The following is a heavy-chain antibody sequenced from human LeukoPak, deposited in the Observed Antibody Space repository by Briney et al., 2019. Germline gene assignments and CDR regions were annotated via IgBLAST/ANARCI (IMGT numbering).Heavy chain of an antibody. J-gene: IGHJ4*02. Sequence: SETLSLTCAVSGGSISSTNYYWGWIRQPPGKGLEWIGNIYYSGSTYYNSSLKSRVTISVDTSKNQFSLKLSSVTAADTAVYYCARDGGHNWNYDDWGQGTLVTVSS. V-gene: IGHV4-39*07. CDR2: IYYSGST. D-gene: IGHD1-7*01. CDR1: GGSISSTNYY. CDR3: ARDGGHNWNYDD.